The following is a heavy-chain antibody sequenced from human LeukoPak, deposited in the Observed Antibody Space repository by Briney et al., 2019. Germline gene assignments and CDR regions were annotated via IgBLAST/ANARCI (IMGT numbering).Heavy chain of an antibody. CDR1: GGSFSGYY. CDR3: ARNRGGPSIVATIIGGFDY. Sequence: PSETLSLTCAVYGGSFSGYYWSWIRQPPGKGLEWIGEINHSGSTNYNPSLKSRVTISVDTSKNQFSLKLSSVTAADTAVYYCARNRGGPSIVATIIGGFDYWGQGTLVTASS. J-gene: IGHJ4*02. V-gene: IGHV4-34*01. D-gene: IGHD5-12*01. CDR2: INHSGST.